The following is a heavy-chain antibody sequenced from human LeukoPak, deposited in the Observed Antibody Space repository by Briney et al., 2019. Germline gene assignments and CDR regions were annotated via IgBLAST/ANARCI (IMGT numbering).Heavy chain of an antibody. V-gene: IGHV3-33*06. J-gene: IGHJ4*02. Sequence: GGSLRLSCAVSGFTFSSYGMHWVRQAPGKGLEWVAVIWYDGSNKYYADSVKGRFTISRDNSKNTLYLQMNSLRAEDTAVYYCAKSRDGYNDYWGQGTLVTVSS. CDR1: GFTFSSYG. CDR3: AKSRDGYNDY. CDR2: IWYDGSNK. D-gene: IGHD5-24*01.